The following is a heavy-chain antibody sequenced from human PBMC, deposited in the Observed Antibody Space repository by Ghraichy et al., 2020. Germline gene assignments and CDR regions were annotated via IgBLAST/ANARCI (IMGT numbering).Heavy chain of an antibody. D-gene: IGHD1-26*01. CDR1: GGSISSGGYS. Sequence: SETLSITCAVSGGSISSGGYSWSWIRQPPGKGLEWIGYIYHSGSTYYNPSLKSRVTISVDRSKNQFSLKLSSVTAADTAVYYCARVGYSGSYYGEYYFDYWGQGTLVTVSS. CDR3: ARVGYSGSYYGEYYFDY. V-gene: IGHV4-30-2*01. CDR2: IYHSGST. J-gene: IGHJ4*02.